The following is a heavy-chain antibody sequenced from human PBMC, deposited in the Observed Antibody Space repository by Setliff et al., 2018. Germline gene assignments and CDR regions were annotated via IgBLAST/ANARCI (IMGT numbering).Heavy chain of an antibody. V-gene: IGHV4-39*01. D-gene: IGHD1-1*01. CDR1: GASISTTYYY. J-gene: IGHJ4*02. CDR2: IYYSGTT. Sequence: ASETLSLTCSVSGASISTTYYYWDWIRQSPEKGLEWIGTIYYSGTTYSNPSLKSRVTMSVDTSKNQFSLRLNSVTASDTAVYYCATTGTYRYFDYWGQGTLVTVSS. CDR3: ATTGTYRYFDY.